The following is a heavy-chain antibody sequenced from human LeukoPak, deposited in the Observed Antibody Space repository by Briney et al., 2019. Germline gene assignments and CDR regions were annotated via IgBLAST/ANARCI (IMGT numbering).Heavy chain of an antibody. CDR3: AKVGSDDHYMDV. CDR1: GDSISGYY. V-gene: IGHV4-59*01. Sequence: SETLSLTCTVSGDSISGYYWSWIRQSPGKGLEWIGYIYYRGNTNYNPSLKSRVTISIDTSKNQFSLRLSSVTTGDTAIYYCAKVGSDDHYMDVWGKGTTVTVSS. D-gene: IGHD6-25*01. J-gene: IGHJ6*03. CDR2: IYYRGNT.